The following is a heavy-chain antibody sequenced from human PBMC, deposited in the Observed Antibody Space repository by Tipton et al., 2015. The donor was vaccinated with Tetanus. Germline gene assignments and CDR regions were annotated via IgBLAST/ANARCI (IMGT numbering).Heavy chain of an antibody. CDR3: AKDKGGESGSGGMDV. Sequence: SLRLSCAASGFTFDDYAMHWVRQAPGKGLEWVSGISWNSGSIGYADSVKGRFTISRDNAKNSLYLQMNSLRAEDTALYYCAKDKGGESGSGGMDVWGQGTTVTVSS. CDR2: ISWNSGSI. D-gene: IGHD3-10*01. V-gene: IGHV3-9*01. J-gene: IGHJ6*02. CDR1: GFTFDDYA.